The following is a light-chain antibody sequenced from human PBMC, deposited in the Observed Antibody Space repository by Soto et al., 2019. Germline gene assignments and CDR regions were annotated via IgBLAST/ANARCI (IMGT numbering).Light chain of an antibody. CDR2: QDS. V-gene: IGLV3-1*01. CDR3: QAWDSSTVV. Sequence: SYELTQPPSVSVSPGQTASITCSGDKSGDKYACWYQQKPGQSPVLVIYQDSKRPSGIPERFSGSNSGYTATLTISGTQAMDEADYYCQAWDSSTVVFGGATKLTVL. J-gene: IGLJ2*01. CDR1: KSGDKY.